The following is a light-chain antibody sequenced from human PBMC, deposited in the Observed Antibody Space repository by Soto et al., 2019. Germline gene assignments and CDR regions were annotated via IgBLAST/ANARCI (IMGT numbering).Light chain of an antibody. CDR2: KAS. Sequence: DIQMTQSPSTLSASVGDRVTITCRVSQSIGSWLAWYQQKPGKAPNLLIYKASSLESGVPSRFSGSGSGTEFTLTISSLQPDDFATYYCQQYHSYSYTFGQGTKLEIK. J-gene: IGKJ2*01. CDR3: QQYHSYSYT. V-gene: IGKV1-5*03. CDR1: QSIGSW.